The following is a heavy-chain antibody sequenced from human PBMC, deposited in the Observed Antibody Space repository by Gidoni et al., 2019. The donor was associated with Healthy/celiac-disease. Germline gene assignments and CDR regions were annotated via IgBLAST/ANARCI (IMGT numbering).Heavy chain of an antibody. D-gene: IGHD1-26*01. CDR1: GFTFSNAW. V-gene: IGHV3-15*07. J-gene: IGHJ4*02. CDR3: TTDLSGSHLGGDYFDY. CDR2: IKSKTDGGTT. Sequence: EVQLVESGGGLVKPGGSLRLSCAASGFTFSNAWWNWVRQAPGKGLAWGGRIKSKTDGGTTDYAAPVKGRFTISRDDSKNTLYLQMNSLKTEDTAVYYCTTDLSGSHLGGDYFDYWGQGTLVTVSS.